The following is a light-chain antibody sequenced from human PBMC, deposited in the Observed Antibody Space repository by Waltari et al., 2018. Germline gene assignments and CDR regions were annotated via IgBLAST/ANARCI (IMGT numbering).Light chain of an antibody. Sequence: DIVMTQSPDSLAVSLGERAPINCKSSQTVLYTANNKNYLTWYQHKPGQPPKLLISWASIRESGVPDRVTGSGSGTDFTLTISSLQAEDVAVYYCQQHYTTPWTFGQGTKVEIK. CDR3: QQHYTTPWT. J-gene: IGKJ1*01. CDR1: QTVLYTANNKNY. CDR2: WAS. V-gene: IGKV4-1*01.